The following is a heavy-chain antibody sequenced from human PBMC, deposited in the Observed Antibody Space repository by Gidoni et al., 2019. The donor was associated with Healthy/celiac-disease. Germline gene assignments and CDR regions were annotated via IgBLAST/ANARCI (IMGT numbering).Heavy chain of an antibody. J-gene: IGHJ5*02. V-gene: IGHV4-34*01. CDR3: ARGPLYYDFWSGYYTTRRGWFDP. CDR1: GGSFSGYY. D-gene: IGHD3-3*01. Sequence: QVQLQQWGAGLLKPSATLSLTCAVYGGSFSGYYWSWIRQPPGKGLEWIGEINHSGSTNYNPSLKSRVTISVDTSKNQFSLKLSSVTAADTAVYYCARGPLYYDFWSGYYTTRRGWFDPWGQGTLVTVSS. CDR2: INHSGST.